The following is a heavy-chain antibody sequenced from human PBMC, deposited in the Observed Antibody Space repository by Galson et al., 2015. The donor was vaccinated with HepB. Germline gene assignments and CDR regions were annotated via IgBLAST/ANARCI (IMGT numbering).Heavy chain of an antibody. CDR3: ARGTGYCSGGSCYSNYYYYYMDV. J-gene: IGHJ6*03. CDR2: IIPIFGTA. D-gene: IGHD2-15*01. V-gene: IGHV1-69*13. Sequence: SVKVSCKASGGTFSSYAISRVRQAPGQGLEWMGGIIPIFGTANYAQKFQGRVTITADESTSTAYMELSSLRSEDTAVYYCARGTGYCSGGSCYSNYYYYYMDVWGKGTTVTVSS. CDR1: GGTFSSYA.